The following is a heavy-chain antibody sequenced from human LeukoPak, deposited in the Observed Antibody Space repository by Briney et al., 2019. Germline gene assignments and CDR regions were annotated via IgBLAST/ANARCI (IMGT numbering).Heavy chain of an antibody. D-gene: IGHD1-26*01. Sequence: SETLSLTCTVSGDSLSSYYWTWIRQPARKGLDWIGRISTGGGTHYNPSLTSRVTISVDKSKNHFSLKLSSVTAADTAVYYCARAPIGSHVDYWGQGTLVTVSS. CDR2: ISTGGGT. J-gene: IGHJ4*02. CDR3: ARAPIGSHVDY. CDR1: GDSLSSYY. V-gene: IGHV4-4*07.